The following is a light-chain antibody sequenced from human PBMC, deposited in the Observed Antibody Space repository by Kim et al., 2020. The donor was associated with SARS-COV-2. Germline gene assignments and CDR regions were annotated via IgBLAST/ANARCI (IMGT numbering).Light chain of an antibody. CDR3: QQYNDYPLT. CDR1: QSISNW. CDR2: KVS. Sequence: DIQMTQSPSTLSASVGDRVTITCRASQSISNWLAWYQQKPGKAPKLLIYKVSNLQSGVPSRFSGSGSGTEFSLTISSLQPDGFATYYCQQYNDYPLTFGGGTKVDIK. J-gene: IGKJ4*01. V-gene: IGKV1-5*03.